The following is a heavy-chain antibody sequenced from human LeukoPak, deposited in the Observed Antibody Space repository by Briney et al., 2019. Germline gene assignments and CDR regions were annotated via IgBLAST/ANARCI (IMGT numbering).Heavy chain of an antibody. D-gene: IGHD1-14*01. CDR2: ISTYNCQT. CDR3: AKDITMDYQSLIPEY. V-gene: IGHV1-18*01. J-gene: IGHJ4*02. CDR1: GYTFTNYN. Sequence: VASVKDSCNASGYTFTNYNRDWVRQAPGQGLEWMGWISTYNCQTDYEQKFHGRLTMTTHTSTSTAYMELRSLRSDDTAVYFCAKDITMDYQSLIPEYWGKGTLVTVSS.